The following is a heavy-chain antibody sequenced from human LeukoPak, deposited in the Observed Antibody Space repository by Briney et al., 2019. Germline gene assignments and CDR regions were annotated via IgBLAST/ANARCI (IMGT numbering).Heavy chain of an antibody. D-gene: IGHD2-15*01. V-gene: IGHV1-18*01. J-gene: IGHJ5*02. CDR3: ARDPPTYCSGGSCYDWFDP. Sequence: GASVKVSCKASGYTFTSYGISWVRQAPGQGLEWMGWISAYNGNTNYAQKLQGRVTMTTDTSTSTAYMELRSLRSDDTAVYYCARDPPTYCSGGSCYDWFDPWGRGTLVTVSS. CDR2: ISAYNGNT. CDR1: GYTFTSYG.